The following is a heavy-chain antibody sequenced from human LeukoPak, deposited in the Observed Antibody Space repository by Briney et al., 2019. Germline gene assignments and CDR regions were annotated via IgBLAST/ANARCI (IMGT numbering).Heavy chain of an antibody. CDR3: ARGSDCSGGSCYSYWYFDL. J-gene: IGHJ2*01. Sequence: GGSLRLSCAASAFTFSSYWMHWVRQAPGKRLVWVSRINSDGSSTSYADSVKGRFTISRDNAKNTLYLQMNSLRAEDTAMYYCARGSDCSGGSCYSYWYFDLWGRGTLVTVSS. V-gene: IGHV3-74*01. CDR2: INSDGSST. D-gene: IGHD2-15*01. CDR1: AFTFSSYW.